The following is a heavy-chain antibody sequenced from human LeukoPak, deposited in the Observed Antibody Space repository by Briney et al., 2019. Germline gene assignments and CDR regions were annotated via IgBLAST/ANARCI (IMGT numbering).Heavy chain of an antibody. CDR2: INHSGST. V-gene: IGHV4-34*01. CDR3: ARGRYCSGGSCYSWFDP. Sequence: SETLSLTCAVYGGSFSGYYWSWIRKPPGKGLEWIGEINHSGSTNYNPSLKSRVTISVDTSKNQFSLKLSSVTAADTAVYYCARGRYCSGGSCYSWFDPWGQGTLVTVSS. D-gene: IGHD2-15*01. CDR1: GGSFSGYY. J-gene: IGHJ5*02.